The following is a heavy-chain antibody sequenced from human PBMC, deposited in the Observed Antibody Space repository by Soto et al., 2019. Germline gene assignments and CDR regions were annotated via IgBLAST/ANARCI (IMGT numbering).Heavy chain of an antibody. CDR2: INSDGSST. CDR1: GFTFSSYW. J-gene: IGHJ4*02. D-gene: IGHD3-10*01. CDR3: ASSSYYGSGSYYRGFLLDY. V-gene: IGHV3-74*01. Sequence: GGSLRLSCAASGFTFSSYWMHWVRQATGKGLVWVSRINSDGSSTSYADSVKGRFTISRDNAKNTLYLQMNSLRAEDTAVYYCASSSYYGSGSYYRGFLLDYWGQGTLVTVSS.